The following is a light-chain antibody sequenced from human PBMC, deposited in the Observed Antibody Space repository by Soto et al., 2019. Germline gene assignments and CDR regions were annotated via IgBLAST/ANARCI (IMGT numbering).Light chain of an antibody. V-gene: IGKV3-15*01. CDR1: QTVGSY. Sequence: EIVLTQSPATLSVSPGERATLSCRASQTVGSYLAWYQQKPGQAPRLLIYGASTRATGIPARFSGSGSGTDFTLTISSLQSEDFAVYYCQQYDTWPPWTFGQGTKVDI. J-gene: IGKJ1*01. CDR3: QQYDTWPPWT. CDR2: GAS.